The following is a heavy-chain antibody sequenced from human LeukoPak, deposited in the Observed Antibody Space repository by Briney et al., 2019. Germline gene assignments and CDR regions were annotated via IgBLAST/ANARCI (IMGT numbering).Heavy chain of an antibody. D-gene: IGHD7-27*01. Sequence: ASVKVSCKASGYTFTSYDINWVRQATGQGLEWMGWMNPNSGNTGYAQKFQGRVTMTRNTSISTAYMELSSLRSEDTAVYYCARGYNWGSPTRNFYYLDVWGKGTTVTVSS. V-gene: IGHV1-8*01. CDR3: ARGYNWGSPTRNFYYLDV. CDR2: MNPNSGNT. J-gene: IGHJ6*03. CDR1: GYTFTSYD.